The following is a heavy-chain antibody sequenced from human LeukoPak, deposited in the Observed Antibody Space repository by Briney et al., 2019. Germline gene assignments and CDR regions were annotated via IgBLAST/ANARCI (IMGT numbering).Heavy chain of an antibody. Sequence: SETLSLTCAVYGGSFSGYYWSWIRQPPGKGLEWIGEINHSGSTNYNPSLKSRVTISVDTSKNQFSLKLSSVTAADTAVYYCARGFYGSGSYSHYYYYGMDVWGQGTTVTVS. CDR2: INHSGST. CDR3: ARGFYGSGSYSHYYYYGMDV. D-gene: IGHD3-10*01. J-gene: IGHJ6*02. CDR1: GGSFSGYY. V-gene: IGHV4-34*01.